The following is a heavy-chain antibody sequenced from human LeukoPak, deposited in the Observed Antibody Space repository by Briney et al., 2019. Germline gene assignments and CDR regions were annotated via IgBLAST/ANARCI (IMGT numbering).Heavy chain of an antibody. V-gene: IGHV4-39*01. J-gene: IGHJ3*02. CDR3: ARHSTVTTLLDAFDI. D-gene: IGHD4-17*01. CDR2: VFNSGNT. CDR1: GGSIRSDDYY. Sequence: PSETLSLTCTVSGGSIRSDDYYWGWIRQSPEKGLEWIGHVFNSGNTHYNPSLKSRVTISVDTSKNQFSLKLSSVTAADTAVYYCARHSTVTTLLDAFDIWGQGTMVTVSS.